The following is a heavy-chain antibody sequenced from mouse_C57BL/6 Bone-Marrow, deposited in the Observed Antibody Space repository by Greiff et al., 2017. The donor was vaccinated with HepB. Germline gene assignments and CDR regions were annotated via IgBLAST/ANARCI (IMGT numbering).Heavy chain of an antibody. CDR1: GFNIKDDY. V-gene: IGHV14-4*01. CDR2: IDPENGDT. Sequence: DVHLVESGAELVRPGASVKLSCTASGFNIKDDYMHWVKQRPEQGLEWIGWIDPENGDTEYASKFQGKATITADTSSNTAYLQLSSLTSEDTAVYYCTSYYYGSSYDAMDYWGQGTSVTVSS. J-gene: IGHJ4*01. D-gene: IGHD1-1*01. CDR3: TSYYYGSSYDAMDY.